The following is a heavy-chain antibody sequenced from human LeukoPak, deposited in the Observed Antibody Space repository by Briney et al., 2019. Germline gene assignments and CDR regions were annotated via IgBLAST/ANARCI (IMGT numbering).Heavy chain of an antibody. CDR3: ARGSITMVRGVIAY. V-gene: IGHV1-18*01. CDR1: GYTFTSYG. J-gene: IGHJ4*02. Sequence: ASVKVSCKASGYTFTSYGISWVRQAPGQGLEWMGWISAYNGNTNYAQKLQGRVTMTTDTSTSTAYMELRSLRSDDTAVYYCARGSITMVRGVIAYWGQGTLVTVSS. CDR2: ISAYNGNT. D-gene: IGHD3-10*01.